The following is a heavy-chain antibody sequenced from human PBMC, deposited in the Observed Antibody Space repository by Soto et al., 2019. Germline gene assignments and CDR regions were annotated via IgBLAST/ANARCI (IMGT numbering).Heavy chain of an antibody. Sequence: SETLSLTCTVSGGSISSSSYYWGWIRQPPGKGLEWIGSIYYSGSTYYNPSLKSRVTISVDTSKNQFSLKLSSVTAADTAVYYCASHLDTAMVKGFYYYYGMDVWGQGTTVTVSS. CDR3: ASHLDTAMVKGFYYYYGMDV. D-gene: IGHD5-18*01. CDR1: GGSISSSSYY. CDR2: IYYSGST. V-gene: IGHV4-39*01. J-gene: IGHJ6*02.